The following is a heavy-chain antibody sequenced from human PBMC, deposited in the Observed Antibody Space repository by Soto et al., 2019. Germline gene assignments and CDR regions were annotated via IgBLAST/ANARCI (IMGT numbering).Heavy chain of an antibody. CDR3: TTGVSSGYDFDY. D-gene: IGHD5-12*01. CDR2: IKSKTDGGTT. J-gene: IGHJ4*02. V-gene: IGHV3-15*01. CDR1: GFTFSNAW. Sequence: EVQLVESGGGLVKPGGSLRLSCAASGFTFSNAWMSWVRQAPGKGLEWVGRIKSKTDGGTTDYAAPVKGRFTISRDDSKNTLYLQMNSLKTEDTAVYYCTTGVSSGYDFDYWGQGSLVTVSS.